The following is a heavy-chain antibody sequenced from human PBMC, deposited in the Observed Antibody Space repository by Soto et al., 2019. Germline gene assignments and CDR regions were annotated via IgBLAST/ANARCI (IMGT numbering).Heavy chain of an antibody. Sequence: EVQLVEPGGGLIQPGGSLRLSCAASGFTVSSNYMSWVRQAPGKGLEWVSVIYSGGSTYYADSVKGRFTISKDNSKNTLYLQMNSLRAEDTAVYYCASMVRGAPVGYWGQGTLVTVSS. CDR3: ASMVRGAPVGY. CDR1: GFTVSSNY. J-gene: IGHJ4*02. CDR2: IYSGGST. D-gene: IGHD3-10*01. V-gene: IGHV3-53*01.